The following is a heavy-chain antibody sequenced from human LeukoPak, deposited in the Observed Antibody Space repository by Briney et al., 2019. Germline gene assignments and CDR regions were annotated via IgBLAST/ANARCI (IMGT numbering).Heavy chain of an antibody. CDR3: TRESGPYCPFGY. J-gene: IGHJ4*02. V-gene: IGHV4-4*02. CDR2: ISLTGRT. Sequence: SGTLSLTRGVSGGSITCTNWWSWVRQPPGQGLEWIGEISLTGRTNYNPSLIGRVIMSLDESRNQLSLTLTSVTAADTAMYYCTRESGPYCPFGYWGQGTLVVVPS. CDR1: GGSITCTNW. D-gene: IGHD1-26*01.